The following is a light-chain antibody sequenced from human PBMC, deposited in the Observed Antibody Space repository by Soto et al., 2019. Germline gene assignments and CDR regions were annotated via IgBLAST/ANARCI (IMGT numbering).Light chain of an antibody. CDR3: SSYASSSTPYV. CDR2: DVS. CDR1: SSDVGGYNY. J-gene: IGLJ1*01. V-gene: IGLV2-14*03. Sequence: QSVLTQPASVSGSPGQSITISCTGNSSDVGGYNYVSWYQQHPGKAPKLMIYDVSYRPSGVSNRFSGSKSGNTASLTVSGLQAEDEADYYCSSYASSSTPYVFGTGTKVTVL.